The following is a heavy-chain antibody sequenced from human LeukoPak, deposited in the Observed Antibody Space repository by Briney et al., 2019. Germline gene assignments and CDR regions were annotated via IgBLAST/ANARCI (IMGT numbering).Heavy chain of an antibody. CDR3: ARDPAYYYDSSGYYPSGYFDY. CDR1: GFTFSSYG. Sequence: GGSLRLSCAASGFTFSSYGMHWVRQAPGKGLEWVAVIWYDGSNKYYADSVKGRFTISRDNSKNTLYLQMNSLRAEDTAVYYCARDPAYYYDSSGYYPSGYFDYWGQGTLVTVSS. CDR2: IWYDGSNK. V-gene: IGHV3-33*01. J-gene: IGHJ4*02. D-gene: IGHD3-22*01.